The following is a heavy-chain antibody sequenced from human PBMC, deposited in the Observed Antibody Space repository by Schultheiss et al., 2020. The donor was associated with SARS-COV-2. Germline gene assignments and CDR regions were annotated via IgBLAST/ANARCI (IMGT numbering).Heavy chain of an antibody. J-gene: IGHJ3*02. CDR2: IWYDGSNK. CDR3: ARERLGYSSYDAFDI. D-gene: IGHD6-13*01. V-gene: IGHV3-33*01. CDR1: GFTFSSYG. Sequence: GGSLRLSCAASGFTFSSYGMHWVRQAPGKGLEWVAVIWYDGSNKYYADSVKGRFTISRGNSKNTLYLQMNSLRAEDTAVYYCARERLGYSSYDAFDIWGQGTMVTVSS.